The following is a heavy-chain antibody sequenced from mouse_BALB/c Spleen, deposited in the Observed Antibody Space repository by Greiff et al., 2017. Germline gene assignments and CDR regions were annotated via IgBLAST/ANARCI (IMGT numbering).Heavy chain of an antibody. CDR1: GFNIKDYY. V-gene: IGHV14-4*02. D-gene: IGHD1-1*01. Sequence: VQLKESGAELVRSGASVKLSCTASGFNIKDYYMHWVKQRPEQGLEWIGWIDPENGDTEYAPKFQGKATMTADTSSNTAYLQLSSLTSEDTAVYYCNAFITTVVATDYWGQGTTLTVSS. J-gene: IGHJ2*01. CDR2: IDPENGDT. CDR3: NAFITTVVATDY.